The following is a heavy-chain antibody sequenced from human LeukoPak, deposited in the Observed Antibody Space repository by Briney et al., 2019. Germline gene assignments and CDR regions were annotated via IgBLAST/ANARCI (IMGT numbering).Heavy chain of an antibody. CDR3: ARDSSGWHYGMDV. CDR2: IYYSGST. CDR1: GGSISSGDYY. D-gene: IGHD3-22*01. Sequence: SETLSLTCTVSGGSISSGDYYWSWIRQPPGKGLEWIGYIYYSGSTYCNPSLKSRVTISVDTSKNQFSLKLSSVTAADTAVYYCARDSSGWHYGMDVWGQGTTVTVSS. V-gene: IGHV4-30-4*01. J-gene: IGHJ6*02.